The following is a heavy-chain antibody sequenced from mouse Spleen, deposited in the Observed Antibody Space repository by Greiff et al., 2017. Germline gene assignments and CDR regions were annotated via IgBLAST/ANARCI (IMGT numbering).Heavy chain of an antibody. V-gene: IGHV1-55*01. D-gene: IGHD1-1*01. CDR3: ASGGSSYPVYFDY. CDR1: GYTFTSYW. Sequence: QGKLQQPGAELVKPGASVKMSFKASGYTFTSYWITWVKQRPGQGLEWIGDIYPGSGSTNYNEKFKSKATLTVDTSSSTAYMQLSSLTSEGTAVYYSASGGSSYPVYFDYWGQGTTLTVSS. CDR2: IYPGSGST. J-gene: IGHJ2*01.